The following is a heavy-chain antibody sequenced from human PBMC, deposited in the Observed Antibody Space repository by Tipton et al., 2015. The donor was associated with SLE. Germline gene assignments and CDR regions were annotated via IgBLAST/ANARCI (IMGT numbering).Heavy chain of an antibody. Sequence: TLSLTCTVSGGSISGYYWNWVRQSPGKGLEWIGFIYSGTTSYNPSLNSRVTISADTSKNQFSLRLNSVTAADTAVYYCARDPYDSWSDYQATFDYWGQGTLVTVSP. CDR1: GGSISGYY. CDR2: IYSGTT. V-gene: IGHV4-4*08. CDR3: ARDPYDSWSDYQATFDY. J-gene: IGHJ4*02. D-gene: IGHD3-3*01.